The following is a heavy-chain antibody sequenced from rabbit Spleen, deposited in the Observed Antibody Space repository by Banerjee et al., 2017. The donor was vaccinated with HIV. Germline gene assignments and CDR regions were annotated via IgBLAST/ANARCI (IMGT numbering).Heavy chain of an antibody. D-gene: IGHD1-1*01. CDR2: IYTGDGNT. CDR1: GFSFSSSYW. Sequence: EEYGGDLVQPEGSLTLTCTASGFSFSSSYWICWVRQAPGKGLEWIACIYTGDGNTRYASWAKGRFTISKTSSTTVTLQMTSLTAADTATYFCARDTTTNSVYAWDLWGPGTLVTVS. J-gene: IGHJ6*01. V-gene: IGHV1S45*01. CDR3: ARDTTTNSVYAWDL.